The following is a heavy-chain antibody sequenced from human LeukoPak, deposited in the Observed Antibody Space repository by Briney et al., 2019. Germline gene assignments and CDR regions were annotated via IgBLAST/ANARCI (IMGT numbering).Heavy chain of an antibody. CDR3: AREPGYSSDYAFDY. J-gene: IGHJ4*02. CDR2: INPNSGGT. Sequence: GASVKVSCKASGYTFTGYYMHWVRQAPGQGLEWMGWINPNSGGTNYAQKFQGWVTMTRDTSISTAYMELSSLRSDDTAVYYCAREPGYSSDYAFDYWGQGTLVTVSS. V-gene: IGHV1-2*04. CDR1: GYTFTGYY. D-gene: IGHD6-19*01.